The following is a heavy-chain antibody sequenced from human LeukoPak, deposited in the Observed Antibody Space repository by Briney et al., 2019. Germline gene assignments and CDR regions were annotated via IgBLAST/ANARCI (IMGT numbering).Heavy chain of an antibody. CDR1: GFTFTNAW. Sequence: PGGSLRLSCAASGFTFTNAWMNWVRQAPGKGLEWVAVISYDGSNKYYADSVKGRFTISRDNSKNTLYLQMNSLRAEDTAVYYCAKDPSWDWGQGTLVTVSS. J-gene: IGHJ4*02. CDR2: ISYDGSNK. D-gene: IGHD6-13*01. V-gene: IGHV3-30*18. CDR3: AKDPSWD.